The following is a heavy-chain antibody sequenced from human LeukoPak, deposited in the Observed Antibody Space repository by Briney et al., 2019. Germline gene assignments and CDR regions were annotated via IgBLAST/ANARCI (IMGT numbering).Heavy chain of an antibody. D-gene: IGHD2-15*01. Sequence: GASVTVSFKASGYTFTGYYLHWVRQAPGQGLEWMGWINPNSGGTNYAQKFKGRVTMTRDTSISTAYMELSRLRSDDTAVYYCARGGYCSGGSCWTFDYWGQGTLVTVSS. V-gene: IGHV1-2*02. CDR1: GYTFTGYY. CDR3: ARGGYCSGGSCWTFDY. J-gene: IGHJ4*02. CDR2: INPNSGGT.